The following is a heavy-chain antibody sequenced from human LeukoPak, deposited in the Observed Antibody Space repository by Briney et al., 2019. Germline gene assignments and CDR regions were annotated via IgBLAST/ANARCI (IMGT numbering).Heavy chain of an antibody. D-gene: IGHD5-24*01. V-gene: IGHV1-69*05. J-gene: IGHJ4*02. CDR3: ASQGSRDGYNYPLFR. CDR1: GGTFSSYA. CDR2: IIPIFGTA. Sequence: ASVKVSCKASGGTFSSYAISWVRQAPGQGLEWMGGIIPIFGTANYAQKFQGRVTITTDESTSTAYMELSSLRSEDTAVYYCASQGSRDGYNYPLFRWGQGTPVTVSS.